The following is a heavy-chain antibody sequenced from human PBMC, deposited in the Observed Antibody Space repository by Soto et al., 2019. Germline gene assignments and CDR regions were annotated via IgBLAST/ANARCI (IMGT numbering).Heavy chain of an antibody. CDR2: IYHSRST. Sequence: LETLSLTCAVSGGSISSSNWWSWVRQPPGKGLEWIGEIYHSRSTNYNPSLKSRVTISVDKSKNQFSLKLSSVTAADTAVYYCAREGDIVVVPAAAYFDYWGQGTLVTVSS. CDR3: AREGDIVVVPAAAYFDY. J-gene: IGHJ4*02. D-gene: IGHD2-2*01. CDR1: GGSISSSNW. V-gene: IGHV4-4*02.